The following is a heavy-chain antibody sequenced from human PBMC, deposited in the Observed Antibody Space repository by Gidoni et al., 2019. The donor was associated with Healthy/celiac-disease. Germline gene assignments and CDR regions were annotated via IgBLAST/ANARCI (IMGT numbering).Heavy chain of an antibody. Sequence: LEWIGEIYHSGSTNYNPSLKSRVTISVDKSKNQFSLKLSSVTAADTAVYYCARAPGVYATRSFDYWGQGTLVTVSS. V-gene: IGHV4-4*02. J-gene: IGHJ4*02. CDR2: IYHSGST. D-gene: IGHD2-8*01. CDR3: ARAPGVYATRSFDY.